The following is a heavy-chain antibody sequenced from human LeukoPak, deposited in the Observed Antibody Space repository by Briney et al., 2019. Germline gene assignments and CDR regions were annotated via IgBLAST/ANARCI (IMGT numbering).Heavy chain of an antibody. D-gene: IGHD3-3*01. J-gene: IGHJ4*02. CDR2: ISASGSST. CDR1: GFTFTSYA. CDR3: AKGAQYDFWTGYTLEYFDV. Sequence: PGGSLRLSCAASGFTFTSYAMNWVRQAPGKGLGGVSFISASGSSTHYADSVKGRFTISRDNSNNTLYLQINSLRAEDTATYYCAKGAQYDFWTGYTLEYFDVWGKGTLVTVSS. V-gene: IGHV3-23*01.